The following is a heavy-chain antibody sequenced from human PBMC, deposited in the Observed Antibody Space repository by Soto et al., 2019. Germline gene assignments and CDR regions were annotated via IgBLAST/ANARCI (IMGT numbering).Heavy chain of an antibody. CDR1: GGSISSSTYY. CDR3: ARDFSAAGTFYYYYGMDV. Sequence: PSETLSLTCTVSGGSISSSTYYWGWIRQPPGKGLEWIGSIFYSGSTYYNPSLKSRVTISVDTSKNQFSLKLNSVTAADTAVYYFARDFSAAGTFYYYYGMDVWGQGTTVTVSS. J-gene: IGHJ6*02. V-gene: IGHV4-39*02. CDR2: IFYSGST. D-gene: IGHD6-13*01.